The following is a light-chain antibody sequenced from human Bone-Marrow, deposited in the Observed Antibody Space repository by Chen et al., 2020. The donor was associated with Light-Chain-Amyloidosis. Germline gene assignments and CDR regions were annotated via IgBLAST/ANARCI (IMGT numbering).Light chain of an antibody. CDR3: QVWDRSSDRPV. CDR2: DDS. Sequence: SYVLTQPSSVSVAPGQTATIACWGNNIGSTSVHWYQQTPGQAPLLVVYDDSDRPSGIPARLSGSNSGSTATLTISRVEAGDEADYYCQVWDRSSDRPVFGGGTKLTVL. CDR1: NIGSTS. V-gene: IGLV3-21*02. J-gene: IGLJ3*02.